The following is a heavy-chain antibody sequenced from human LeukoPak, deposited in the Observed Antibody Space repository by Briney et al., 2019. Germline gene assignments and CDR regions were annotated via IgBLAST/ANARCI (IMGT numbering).Heavy chain of an antibody. CDR3: ARGSRTLLRFLEWSVLFDP. CDR2: IYYSGST. J-gene: IGHJ5*02. CDR1: GGSISSYY. V-gene: IGHV4-59*01. D-gene: IGHD3-3*01. Sequence: SETLSLTCTVSGGSISSYYWSWVRQPPGKGLEWIGYIYYSGSTSYNPSLKSRVTISVDTSKNQFSLKLSSVTAADTAVYYCARGSRTLLRFLEWSVLFDPWGQGTLVTVSS.